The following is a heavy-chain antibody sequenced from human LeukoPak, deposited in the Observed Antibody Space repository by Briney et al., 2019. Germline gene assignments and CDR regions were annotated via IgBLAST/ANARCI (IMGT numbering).Heavy chain of an antibody. CDR3: VNTFLSSSSYHYYMDV. CDR1: GDSVSSNSAA. V-gene: IGHV6-1*01. CDR2: TYYRSKWYN. Sequence: SQTLSLTCVISGDSVSSNSAAWNWIRQSPSRGLEWLGRTYYRSKWYNDYAVSVKSRITINADTSKNQFSLQLNSVTPEDTAVYYCVNTFLSSSSYHYYMDVWGKGTTVTISS. D-gene: IGHD6-6*01. J-gene: IGHJ6*03.